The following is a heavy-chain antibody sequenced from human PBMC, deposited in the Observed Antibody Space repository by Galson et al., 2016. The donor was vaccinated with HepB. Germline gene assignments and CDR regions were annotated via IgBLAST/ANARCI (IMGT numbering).Heavy chain of an antibody. V-gene: IGHV3-30*04. Sequence: SLRLSCAASGFTFSSYAMHWVRQAPGKGLEWVALISDDGRKKYYADSVKGRFTISRDNSKNTLYVQMNSLRAEDTAVYYCAREGEYCGGDCYSGYFQYWGQGTLVTVPS. D-gene: IGHD2-21*01. CDR3: AREGEYCGGDCYSGYFQY. J-gene: IGHJ1*01. CDR2: ISDDGRKK. CDR1: GFTFSSYA.